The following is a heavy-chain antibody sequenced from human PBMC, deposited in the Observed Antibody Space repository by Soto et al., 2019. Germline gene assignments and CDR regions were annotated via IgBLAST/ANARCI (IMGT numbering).Heavy chain of an antibody. J-gene: IGHJ3*02. V-gene: IGHV3-21*01. CDR3: ARRSNYGAFDI. CDR2: ISSSSSYI. Sequence: GGSLRLSCAASGFTFSSYSMNWVRQAPGQGLEWVSSISSSSSYIYYADSVKGRFTISRDNAKNSLYLQMNSLRAEDTAVYYCARRSNYGAFDIWGQGTMVTVSS. D-gene: IGHD4-4*01. CDR1: GFTFSSYS.